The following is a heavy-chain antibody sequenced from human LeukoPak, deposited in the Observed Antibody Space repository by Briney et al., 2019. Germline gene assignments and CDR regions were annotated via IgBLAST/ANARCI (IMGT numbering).Heavy chain of an antibody. CDR1: GFTFSSYG. J-gene: IGHJ6*02. V-gene: IGHV3-30*18. CDR2: ISYDGSNK. D-gene: IGHD5-12*01. Sequence: GGSLRLSCAASGFTFSSYGMHWVRQAPGKGLEWVAVISYDGSNKYYADSVKGRFTISRDNSKNTLYLQMNSLRAEDTAVYYCAKDRLALATYGMDVWGQGTTVTVSS. CDR3: AKDRLALATYGMDV.